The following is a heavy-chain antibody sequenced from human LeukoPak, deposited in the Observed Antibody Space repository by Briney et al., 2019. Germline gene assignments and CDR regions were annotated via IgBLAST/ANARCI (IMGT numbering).Heavy chain of an antibody. Sequence: LRLSCAASGFTFSSYEMNWVRQPPGKGLEWIGSIYYSGSTYYNPSLKSRVTISVDTSKNQFSLKLSSVTAADTAVYYCARRATMVRGVTHYYYYYMDVWGKGTTVTISS. CDR1: GFTFSSYE. CDR3: ARRATMVRGVTHYYYYYMDV. D-gene: IGHD3-10*01. V-gene: IGHV4-39*01. J-gene: IGHJ6*03. CDR2: IYYSGST.